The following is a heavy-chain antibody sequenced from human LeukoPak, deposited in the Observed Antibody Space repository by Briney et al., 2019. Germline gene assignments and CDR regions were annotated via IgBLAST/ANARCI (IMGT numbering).Heavy chain of an antibody. CDR2: IYYSGST. V-gene: IGHV4-39*01. D-gene: IGHD3-10*01. J-gene: IGHJ5*02. CDR3: ARSRRLLWFGEPTNWFDP. Sequence: SSETLSLTCTVSGGSISSYYWGWTRQPPGKGLEWIGSIYYSGSTYYNPSLKSRVTISVDTSKNQISLKLSSVTAADTAVYYCARSRRLLWFGEPTNWFDPWGQGTLVTVSS. CDR1: GGSISSYY.